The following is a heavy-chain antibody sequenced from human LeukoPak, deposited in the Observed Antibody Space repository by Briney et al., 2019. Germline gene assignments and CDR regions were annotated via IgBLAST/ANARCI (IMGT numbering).Heavy chain of an antibody. Sequence: SETLSLTCTVSGGSINSSSYYWGWIRQPPGKGLKWIGSIYYSGGTYNNPSLQSRVTLSVDTSKNQFSPKLNSVTAADTGVYYCATHGGDASGSSNFDHWGQGTLVTVSS. CDR3: ATHGGDASGSSNFDH. CDR2: IYYSGGT. CDR1: GGSINSSSYY. J-gene: IGHJ4*02. D-gene: IGHD3-10*01. V-gene: IGHV4-39*01.